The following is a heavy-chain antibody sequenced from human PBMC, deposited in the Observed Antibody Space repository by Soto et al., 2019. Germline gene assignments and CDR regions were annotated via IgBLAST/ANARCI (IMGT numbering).Heavy chain of an antibody. D-gene: IGHD6-19*01. V-gene: IGHV1-3*01. J-gene: IGHJ3*02. CDR2: INAGNGNT. CDR3: ARVDSSGWYDAFDI. CDR1: GYTFTGYY. Sequence: ASVKVSCKASGYTFTGYYMHWVRQAPGQRLEWMGWINAGNGNTKYSQKFQGRVTITRDTSASTAYMELSSLRSEDTAVYYCARVDSSGWYDAFDIWGQGTMVTVSS.